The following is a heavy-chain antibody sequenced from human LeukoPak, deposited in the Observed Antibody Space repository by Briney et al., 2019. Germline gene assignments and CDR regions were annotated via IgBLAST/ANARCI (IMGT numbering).Heavy chain of an antibody. D-gene: IGHD6-13*01. CDR1: GGTFSSYA. J-gene: IGHJ4*02. CDR3: ARTPIAAAGLTAFFDFDY. V-gene: IGHV1-69*01. CDR2: IIPIFGTA. Sequence: GASVKLSCKASGGTFSSYAISWVRQPPGQGLEWMGGIIPIFGTANYAQKFQGRVTITADESTSTAYMELSSLRSEDTAVYYCARTPIAAAGLTAFFDFDYWGQGTLVTVSS.